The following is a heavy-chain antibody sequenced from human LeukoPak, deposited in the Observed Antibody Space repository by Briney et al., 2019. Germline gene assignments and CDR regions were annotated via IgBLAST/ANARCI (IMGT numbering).Heavy chain of an antibody. CDR1: GFTFSNYA. CDR2: ISGSGDST. J-gene: IGHJ4*02. D-gene: IGHD3-10*01. CDR3: AREAGYGSGVDY. Sequence: GGSLRLSCAASGFTFSNYAMSWVRQAPGKGLEWVSAISGSGDSTYYADSVKGRFTISRDNSKTTLFLQLSSLRDDDTASYYCAREAGYGSGVDYWGQGALVTVSS. V-gene: IGHV3-23*01.